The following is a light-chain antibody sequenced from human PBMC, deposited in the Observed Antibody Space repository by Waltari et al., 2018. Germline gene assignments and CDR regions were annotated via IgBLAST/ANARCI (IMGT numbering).Light chain of an antibody. V-gene: IGKV3-20*01. CDR3: QNHERLPAV. CDR1: QGDGRY. J-gene: IGKJ1*01. CDR2: GAS. Sequence: EIVLTQSPGTLSLSPGERATLSCRASQGDGRYLVWYQQKPGQAPRLRIYGASSRTAGIPDRFSGSGSGTDFSLTISRLEPEDFAVYYCQNHERLPAVFGQGTKVEIK.